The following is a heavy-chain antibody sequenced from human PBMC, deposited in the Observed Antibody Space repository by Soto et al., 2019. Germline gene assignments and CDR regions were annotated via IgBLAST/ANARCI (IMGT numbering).Heavy chain of an antibody. CDR3: AKDLTGVVPFDY. Sequence: GGSLRLSCAASGFTFSSYGMHWVRQASGKGLEWVAVISYDGSNKYYADSVKGRFTISRDNSKNTLYLRMNSLRAEDTAVYYCAKDLTGVVPFDYWGQGTLVTVSS. D-gene: IGHD2-8*02. CDR1: GFTFSSYG. V-gene: IGHV3-30*18. J-gene: IGHJ4*02. CDR2: ISYDGSNK.